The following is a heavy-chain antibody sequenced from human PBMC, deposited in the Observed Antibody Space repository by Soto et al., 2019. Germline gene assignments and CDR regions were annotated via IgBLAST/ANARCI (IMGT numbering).Heavy chain of an antibody. J-gene: IGHJ4*02. Sequence: PVGSLRLSCADSGFRFSSYSMSWVRQTPGKGLEWVAAITATGDRTYYADSVTGRFTISRDNYKKTHYLQMTSLRAEDTAMYYCATMNGYFEYWGQGTPVTVSS. CDR3: ATMNGYFEY. V-gene: IGHV3-23*01. CDR2: ITATGDRT. CDR1: GFRFSSYS. D-gene: IGHD3-22*01.